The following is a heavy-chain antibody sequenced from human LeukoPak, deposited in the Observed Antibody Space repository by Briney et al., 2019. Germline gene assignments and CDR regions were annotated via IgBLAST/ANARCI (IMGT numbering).Heavy chain of an antibody. Sequence: GGSLRLSCAASGFTFSSYWMSWVRQAPGKGLEWVANIKQDGSEKYYVDSVRGRFTISRDNAKNSLYLHMNSLRAEDTAVYYCARVTEPPGIAVAGTVDYWGQGTLVTVSS. J-gene: IGHJ4*02. D-gene: IGHD6-19*01. CDR1: GFTFSSYW. CDR3: ARVTEPPGIAVAGTVDY. V-gene: IGHV3-7*01. CDR2: IKQDGSEK.